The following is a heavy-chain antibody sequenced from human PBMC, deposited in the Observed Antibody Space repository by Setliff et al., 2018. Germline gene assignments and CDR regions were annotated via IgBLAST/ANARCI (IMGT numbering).Heavy chain of an antibody. CDR2: IIPIFGTA. J-gene: IGHJ6*03. CDR1: GDTFSSYA. Sequence: ASVKVSCKASGDTFSSYAINWVRQAPGQGLEWMGGIIPIFGTANYAQKFQGRLTITTVGSTSTAYMELSSLRSEDTAVYYCARADYIRYFYMDARGKGTTVTVSS. D-gene: IGHD4-4*01. V-gene: IGHV1-69*05. CDR3: ARADYIRYFYMDA.